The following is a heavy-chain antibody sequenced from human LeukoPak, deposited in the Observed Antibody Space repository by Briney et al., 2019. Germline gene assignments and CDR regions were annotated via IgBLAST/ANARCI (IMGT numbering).Heavy chain of an antibody. Sequence: SETLSLTCTVSGGSISSGDYYWSWIRQPPGKGLEWIGYIYYSGSTYYNPSLKSRVTISVDTSKNQFSLKLSSVTAADTAVYYCARVYCGGDCYYGMGVWGQGTTVTVSS. J-gene: IGHJ6*02. D-gene: IGHD2-21*01. CDR3: ARVYCGGDCYYGMGV. V-gene: IGHV4-30-4*01. CDR1: GGSISSGDYY. CDR2: IYYSGST.